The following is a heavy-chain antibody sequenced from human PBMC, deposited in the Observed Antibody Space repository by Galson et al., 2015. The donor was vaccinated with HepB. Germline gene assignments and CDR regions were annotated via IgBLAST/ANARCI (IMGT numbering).Heavy chain of an antibody. J-gene: IGHJ5*02. CDR2: IIPLLDVT. CDR1: GGTFSSYA. D-gene: IGHD2-15*01. Sequence: SVKVSCKASGGTFSSYAISWVRQAPGQGLEWMGRIIPLLDVTHYAQKFQGRVTIVADKSTGTAYMELSSLRSEDTAVYYCARSIITPVAVNEYYFDTWGQGTLVTVSS. V-gene: IGHV1-69*04. CDR3: ARSIITPVAVNEYYFDT.